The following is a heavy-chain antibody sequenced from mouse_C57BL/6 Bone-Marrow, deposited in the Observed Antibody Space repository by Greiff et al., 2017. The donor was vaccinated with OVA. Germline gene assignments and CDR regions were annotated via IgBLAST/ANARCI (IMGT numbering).Heavy chain of an antibody. CDR1: GFSLSTFGMG. CDR3: ARIEGGWLSPFAY. V-gene: IGHV8-8*01. Sequence: QVTLKECGPGILQPSQTLSLTCSFSGFSLSTFGMGVGWLRQPSGKGLEWLAHIWWDDDKYYNPALKSRLTNSEDTSKNQVFRKIANVDTADTATYCCARIEGGWLSPFAYWGQGTLVTVSA. D-gene: IGHD2-3*01. CDR2: IWWDDDK. J-gene: IGHJ3*01.